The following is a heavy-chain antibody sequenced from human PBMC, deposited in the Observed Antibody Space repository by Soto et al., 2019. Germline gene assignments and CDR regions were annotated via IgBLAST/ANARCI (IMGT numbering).Heavy chain of an antibody. D-gene: IGHD1-1*01. V-gene: IGHV3-15*07. CDR2: VKTKAEGATT. CDR3: TSRIRTTNDN. Sequence: EVQLVESGGGLVKPGESLRLSCVASGFPFTTVWMNWVRQAPGKGPEWLGRVKTKAEGATTDYAAPVKGRFTILRDDSINTVYLQMTSLRIEDTALYFCTSRIRTTNDNWGQGTLVTVSS. J-gene: IGHJ4*02. CDR1: GFPFTTVW.